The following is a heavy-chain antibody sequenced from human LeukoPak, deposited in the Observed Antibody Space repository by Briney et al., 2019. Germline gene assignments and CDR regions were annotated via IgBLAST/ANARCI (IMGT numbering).Heavy chain of an antibody. CDR2: ISGDGKST. J-gene: IGHJ4*02. CDR1: GFTFNNYW. D-gene: IGHD3/OR15-3a*01. Sequence: GGSLRLSCVASGFTFNNYWMHWVRQGPGKGLVWVARISGDGKSTTYADSVKGRFTISRDNSKNTMYLQVNSLRAEDTALYFCARLPVPINDFGDYFDYWGQGILVTVSS. CDR3: ARLPVPINDFGDYFDY. V-gene: IGHV3-74*01.